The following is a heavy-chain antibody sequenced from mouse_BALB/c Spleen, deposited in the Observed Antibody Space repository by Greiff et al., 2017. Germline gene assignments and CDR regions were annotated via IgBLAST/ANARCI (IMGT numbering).Heavy chain of an antibody. CDR1: GFTFSSYG. CDR3: ARDRGGGLYYAMDY. CDR2: INSNGGST. D-gene: IGHD3-1*01. V-gene: IGHV5-6-3*01. Sequence: EVKVVESGGGLVQPGGSLKLSCAASGFTFSSYGMSWVRQTPDKRLELVATINSNGGSTYYPDSVKGRFTISRDNAKNTLYLQMSSLKSEDTAMYYCARDRGGGLYYAMDYWGQGTSVTVSS. J-gene: IGHJ4*01.